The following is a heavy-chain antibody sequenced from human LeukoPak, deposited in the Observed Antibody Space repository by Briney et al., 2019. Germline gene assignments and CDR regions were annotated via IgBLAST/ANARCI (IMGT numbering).Heavy chain of an antibody. CDR2: IYISGTT. Sequence: SETLSLTCTVSGGSISSYYWSWIRQPPGKGLEWIGRIYISGTTNYNSSLKSRITMSLDTSKNQLSLKLSSVTAADTSVYYCARDEAGSGYIDYWGQGTLVTVSS. D-gene: IGHD3-22*01. V-gene: IGHV4-4*07. CDR1: GGSISSYY. J-gene: IGHJ4*03. CDR3: ARDEAGSGYIDY.